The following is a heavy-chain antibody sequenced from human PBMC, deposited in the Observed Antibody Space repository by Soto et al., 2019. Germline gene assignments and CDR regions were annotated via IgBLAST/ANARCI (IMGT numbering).Heavy chain of an antibody. J-gene: IGHJ6*01. CDR1: GGSISSSSYY. CDR3: ASHPTYYYYGMDV. CDR2: IYYSGST. Sequence: SETLSLTCTVSGGSISSSSYYWGWIRQPPGKGLEWIGSIYYSGSTYYNPSLKSRVTISVDTSKNQFSLKLSSVTAADTAVYYCASHPTYYYYGMDVWGQGTTVTVSS. V-gene: IGHV4-39*01.